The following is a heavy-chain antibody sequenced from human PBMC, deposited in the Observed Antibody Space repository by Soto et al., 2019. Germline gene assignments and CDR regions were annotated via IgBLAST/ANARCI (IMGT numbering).Heavy chain of an antibody. CDR1: GGSISSYY. CDR3: ASQRTYYDILTGYYSGAFDI. V-gene: IGHV4-59*08. J-gene: IGHJ3*02. Sequence: SETLSLTCTVSGGSISSYYWSWIRQPPGKGLEWIGYIYYSGSTNYNPSLKSRVTISVDTSKNQFSLKLSSVTASDTAVYYCASQRTYYDILTGYYSGAFDIWGQGTMVTVSS. CDR2: IYYSGST. D-gene: IGHD3-9*01.